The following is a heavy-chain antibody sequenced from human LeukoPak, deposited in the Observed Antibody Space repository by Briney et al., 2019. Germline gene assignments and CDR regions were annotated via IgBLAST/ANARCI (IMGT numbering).Heavy chain of an antibody. D-gene: IGHD4-17*01. CDR2: IYYSGST. J-gene: IGHJ6*03. CDR3: ARVYGDYVYYYYYYMDV. Sequence: SETLSLTCTVSGGSISSYYWSWIRQPPGKGLEWIGYIYYSGSTNYNPSLKSRVTISVDTSKNQFSLKLSSVTAADTAVYYCARVYGDYVYYYYYYMDVWGKGTTVTVS. V-gene: IGHV4-59*01. CDR1: GGSISSYY.